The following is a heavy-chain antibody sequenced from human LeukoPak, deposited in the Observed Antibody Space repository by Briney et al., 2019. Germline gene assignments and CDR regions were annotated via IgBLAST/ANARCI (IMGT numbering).Heavy chain of an antibody. V-gene: IGHV1-2*02. CDR2: INPNNGGT. Sequence: ASVKVSCKASGYTFTGYYIHWVRQAAGQGLEWMGWINPNNGGTTYAQKFQGRVTMTRDTSISTAYMELSRLRSDDTAVYYCARPDYDYASAKGAFDYWGQGTLVTVSS. J-gene: IGHJ4*02. D-gene: IGHD3-16*01. CDR1: GYTFTGYY. CDR3: ARPDYDYASAKGAFDY.